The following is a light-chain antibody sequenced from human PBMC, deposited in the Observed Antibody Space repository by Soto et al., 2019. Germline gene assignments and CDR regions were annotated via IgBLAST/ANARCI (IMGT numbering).Light chain of an antibody. CDR1: SSDVGSYNL. V-gene: IGLV2-23*01. Sequence: QSALTQPASVSGSPGQSITISCTGTSSDVGSYNLVSWYQQHPGKAPKLMIYETSERPSGVSNRFPGSKSGNTASLTISGLQAEDEADYFCCSYAGSATYVFGTGTKLTVL. CDR2: ETS. J-gene: IGLJ1*01. CDR3: CSYAGSATYV.